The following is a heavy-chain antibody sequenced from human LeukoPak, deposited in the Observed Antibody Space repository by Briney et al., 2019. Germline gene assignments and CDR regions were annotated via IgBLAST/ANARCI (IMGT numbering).Heavy chain of an antibody. CDR1: GFTFSSYS. CDR3: ARGSSYGPFDS. CDR2: ISSSSSYI. V-gene: IGHV3-21*01. J-gene: IGHJ4*02. Sequence: GGSLRLSCAASGFTFSSYSMNRVRQAPGKGLEWVSSISSSSSYIYYADSVKGRFTISRDNAKNSLYLQMNSLRAEDTAMYYCARGSSYGPFDSWGQGTLVTVSS. D-gene: IGHD5-18*01.